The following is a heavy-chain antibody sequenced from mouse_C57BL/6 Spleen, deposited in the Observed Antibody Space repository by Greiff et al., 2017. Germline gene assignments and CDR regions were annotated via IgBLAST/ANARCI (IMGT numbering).Heavy chain of an antibody. Sequence: EVKLMESGGGLVKPGGSLKLSCAASGFTFSSYTMSWVRQTLEKRLEWVATISGGGGNTYYPDSVKGRFTISRDNAKNTLYLQMSSLRSEDTALYYCARHRDYGPDYYAMDYWGQGTSVTVSS. J-gene: IGHJ4*01. V-gene: IGHV5-9*01. D-gene: IGHD1-1*01. CDR1: GFTFSSYT. CDR3: ARHRDYGPDYYAMDY. CDR2: ISGGGGNT.